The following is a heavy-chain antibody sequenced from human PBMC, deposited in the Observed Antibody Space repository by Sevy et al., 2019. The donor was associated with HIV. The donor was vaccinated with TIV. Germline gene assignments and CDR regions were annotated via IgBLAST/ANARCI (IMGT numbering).Heavy chain of an antibody. V-gene: IGHV4-59*01. CDR3: ARGKVQTDY. Sequence: SETLSLTCNVSGDSISDYYWSWIRQSPWKGLEWIGYISHSGSTNHNPSLKRRVTLSADTSKNQISLKLTFVTAADTAVYYCARGKVQTDYWGQGTLVTVSS. J-gene: IGHJ4*02. CDR1: GDSISDYY. CDR2: ISHSGST.